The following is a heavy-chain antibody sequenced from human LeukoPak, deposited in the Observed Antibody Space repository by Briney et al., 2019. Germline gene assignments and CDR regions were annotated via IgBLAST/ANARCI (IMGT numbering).Heavy chain of an antibody. Sequence: GGSLRLSCAASGFTFSSYSMHWVRQPPAKGLEWATSIRNNSIYIYYAESVEGRFTISRDNAKNSLYLQKNSLRAEDTAVYYCARDSPTTRIAAPNWFDPWGQGTLVTVSS. CDR1: GFTFSSYS. CDR3: ARDSPTTRIAAPNWFDP. J-gene: IGHJ5*02. D-gene: IGHD6-6*01. CDR2: IRNNSIYI. V-gene: IGHV3-21*01.